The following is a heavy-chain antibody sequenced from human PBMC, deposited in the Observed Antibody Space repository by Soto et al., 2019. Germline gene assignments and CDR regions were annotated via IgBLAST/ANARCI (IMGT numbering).Heavy chain of an antibody. V-gene: IGHV3-66*01. CDR2: IYSAGSA. CDR3: ARVPSSSYHYFDY. J-gene: IGHJ4*02. CDR1: GFTVSSYY. D-gene: IGHD6-13*01. Sequence: EVQLVESGGGLVQPGGSLRLSCAASGFTVSSYYMSWVRQAPGKGLEWVSVIYSAGSADFADSVKGRFTISRDNSKNTLYLQMSSLRPEDTAVYYCARVPSSSYHYFDYWGQGTLVTVSS.